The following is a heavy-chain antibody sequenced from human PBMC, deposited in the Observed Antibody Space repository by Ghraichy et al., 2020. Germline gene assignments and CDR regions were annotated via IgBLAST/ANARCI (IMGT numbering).Heavy chain of an antibody. D-gene: IGHD6-13*01. CDR3: ARGIRAAGYNWFDP. CDR1: GGSITTSTFY. V-gene: IGHV4-39*01. CDR2: MFDSGNT. J-gene: IGHJ5*02. Sequence: PETLSLTCTVSGGSITTSTFYWGWLRQPPGKGLEWIGSMFDSGNTYYNPSLRRRVSMDVDTSKNQFSLKVTSVTAADTATYFCARGIRAAGYNWFDPWGQGRLVIVSS.